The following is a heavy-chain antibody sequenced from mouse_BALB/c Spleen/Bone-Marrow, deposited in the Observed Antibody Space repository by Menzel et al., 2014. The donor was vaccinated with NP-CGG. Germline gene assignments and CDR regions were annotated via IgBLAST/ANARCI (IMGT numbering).Heavy chain of an antibody. D-gene: IGHD2-1*01. CDR2: INPGSGGT. CDR1: GYAFTNYL. Sequence: VQLQQSGPELVRPGTSVKVSCKASGYAFTNYLMEWIKQRPGQGLEWIGVINPGSGGTNYNEKFKGKATLTAGKSSSTAYMQLSSLTSDDSAVYFCARRIYYAMGYWGQGTTLTVSS. V-gene: IGHV1-54*01. CDR3: ARRIYYAMGY. J-gene: IGHJ2*01.